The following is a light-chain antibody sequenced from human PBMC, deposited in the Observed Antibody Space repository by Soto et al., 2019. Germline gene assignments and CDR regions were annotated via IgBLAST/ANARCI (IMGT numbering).Light chain of an antibody. V-gene: IGLV1-44*01. CDR3: AAWDASLNGYV. CDR1: SSNIGSKT. Sequence: QSVLTQPPSASGTPGQKVIISCSGSSSNIGSKTVNWYQQLPGTAPKLLIFFNDQRPPRVPDRFSGSKSGTSASLAISGLQSDDEADYYCAAWDASLNGYVFGTGTKLTVL. CDR2: FND. J-gene: IGLJ1*01.